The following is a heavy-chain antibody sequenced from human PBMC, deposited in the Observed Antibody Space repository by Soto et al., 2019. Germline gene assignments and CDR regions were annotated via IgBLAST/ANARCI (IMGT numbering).Heavy chain of an antibody. J-gene: IGHJ4*02. D-gene: IGHD3-22*01. V-gene: IGHV3-23*01. Sequence: GGSLRLSCAASGFTFNRYAMSWVRQAQGKGLEWVAPISGSGEVHYADSVKGRFTISRDNSKNTLYLQMNGLKTEDTAVYFCTTLFYYYDSSGYWGPGTLVTVSS. CDR1: GFTFNRYA. CDR2: ISGSGEV. CDR3: TTLFYYYDSSGY.